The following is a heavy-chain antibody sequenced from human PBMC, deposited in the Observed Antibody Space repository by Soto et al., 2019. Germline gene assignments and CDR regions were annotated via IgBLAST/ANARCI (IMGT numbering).Heavy chain of an antibody. V-gene: IGHV4-31*03. CDR1: GGSISSGGYY. CDR2: IYYSGST. Sequence: SETLSLTCTVSGGSISSGGYYWSWIRQHPGKGLEWIGYIYYSGSTYYNPSLKSRVTISVDTSKNQFSLKLSSVTAADTAVYYCARDSYSWFDPWGQGTLVTVSS. J-gene: IGHJ5*02. CDR3: ARDSYSWFDP.